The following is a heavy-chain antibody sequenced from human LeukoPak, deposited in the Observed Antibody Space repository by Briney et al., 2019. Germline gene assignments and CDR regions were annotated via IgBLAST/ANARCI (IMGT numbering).Heavy chain of an antibody. V-gene: IGHV4-59*12. J-gene: IGHJ4*02. Sequence: PSETLSLTCAVSGGSISSYYWSWIRQPPGKGLEWIGYIYYSGSTNYNPSLKSRVTISVDTSNNQFSLKLSSVTAADTAVYYCARPSSPYDSSGYYQWWGQGTLVTVSS. D-gene: IGHD3-22*01. CDR3: ARPSSPYDSSGYYQW. CDR2: IYYSGST. CDR1: GGSISSYY.